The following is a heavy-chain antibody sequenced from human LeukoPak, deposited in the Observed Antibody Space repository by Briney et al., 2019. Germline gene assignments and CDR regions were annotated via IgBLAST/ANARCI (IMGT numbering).Heavy chain of an antibody. J-gene: IGHJ6*03. V-gene: IGHV3-48*03. CDR3: ARDLLEAKLVSYPYYYYYMDV. CDR2: ISSSGSTI. CDR1: GFTFSSYE. Sequence: QPGGSLRLSCAASGFTFSSYEMNWVRQAPGKGLEWVSYISSSGSTIYYADSVKGRFTISRDNAKNSLHLQMNSLRAEDTAVYYCARDLLEAKLVSYPYYYYYMDVWGKGTTVIVSS. D-gene: IGHD6-13*01.